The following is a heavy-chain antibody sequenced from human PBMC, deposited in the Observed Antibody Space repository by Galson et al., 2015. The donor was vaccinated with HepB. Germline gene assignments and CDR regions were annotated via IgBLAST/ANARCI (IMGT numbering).Heavy chain of an antibody. CDR1: GFTFSSYS. Sequence: SLRLSCAASGFTFSSYSMNWVRQAPGKGLEWVSSISSSSSYIYYADSVKGRFTISRDNAKNSLYLQMNSLRAEDTAVYYCARVWLWFGELSFNYFDYWGQGTLVTVSS. J-gene: IGHJ4*02. CDR3: ARVWLWFGELSFNYFDY. V-gene: IGHV3-21*01. D-gene: IGHD3-10*01. CDR2: ISSSSSYI.